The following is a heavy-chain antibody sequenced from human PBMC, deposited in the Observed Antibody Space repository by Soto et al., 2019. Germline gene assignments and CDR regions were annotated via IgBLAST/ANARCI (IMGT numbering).Heavy chain of an antibody. CDR3: ANGGNMLFNPSFDY. V-gene: IGHV3-30*18. CDR2: ISYDGSNK. Sequence: VQLVESGGGVVQPGRSLRLSCAAYGFTFSSYGMHWVRQAPGKGLEWVAVISYDGSNKYYADSVKGRFTISRDNSKNTLYLQMNSLRAEDTAVYYCANGGNMLFNPSFDYWGQGTLVTVSS. J-gene: IGHJ4*02. CDR1: GFTFSSYG. D-gene: IGHD2-8*01.